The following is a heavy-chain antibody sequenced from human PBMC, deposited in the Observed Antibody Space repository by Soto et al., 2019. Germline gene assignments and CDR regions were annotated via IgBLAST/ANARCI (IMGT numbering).Heavy chain of an antibody. V-gene: IGHV4-34*01. D-gene: IGHD5-12*01. CDR2: INHSGST. CDR3: ARLAPSVNSGYIDWFDP. CDR1: GGSFSGYY. J-gene: IGHJ5*02. Sequence: PSETLSLTCAVYGGSFSGYYWSWIRQPPGKGLEWIGEINHSGSTNYNPSLKSRVTISVDTSKNQFSLKLSSVTAADTAVYYCARLAPSVNSGYIDWFDPWSQGTLVTVSS.